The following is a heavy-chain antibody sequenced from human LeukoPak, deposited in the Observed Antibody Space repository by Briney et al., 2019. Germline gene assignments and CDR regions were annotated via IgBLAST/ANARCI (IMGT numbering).Heavy chain of an antibody. D-gene: IGHD3-22*01. CDR3: ARDSSGYYRIDY. J-gene: IGHJ4*02. CDR1: GGSISSYY. V-gene: IGHV4-59*08. Sequence: SETLSLTCTVSGGSISSYYWSWIREPPGKGLEWIGYVFHSGSTNYNPSLKSRVTISVDTSKNQFSLKLTSVTAADTAVYYCARDSSGYYRIDYWGQGTLVTVSS. CDR2: VFHSGST.